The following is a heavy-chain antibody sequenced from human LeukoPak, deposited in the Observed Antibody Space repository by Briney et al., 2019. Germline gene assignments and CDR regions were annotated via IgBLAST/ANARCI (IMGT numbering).Heavy chain of an antibody. D-gene: IGHD1-1*01. CDR1: GFTFSDYE. V-gene: IGHV3-48*03. J-gene: IGHJ4*02. Sequence: PGGSLRLSCAASGFTFSDYEMNWVRQAPGKGLEWVSYISSSGSTIYYADSVKGRFTISRDNAKNSLYLQMNSLRAEDTAVYYCARGYVEPYYFDYWGQGTLVTVSS. CDR2: ISSSGSTI. CDR3: ARGYVEPYYFDY.